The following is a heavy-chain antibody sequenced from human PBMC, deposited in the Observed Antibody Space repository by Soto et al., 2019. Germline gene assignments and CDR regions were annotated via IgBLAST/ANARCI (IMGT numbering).Heavy chain of an antibody. D-gene: IGHD3-10*01. J-gene: IGHJ6*02. CDR1: GYTLTELS. Sequence: ASVKVSCKVSGYTLTELSMHWVRQAPGKGLEWMGGFDPEDGETIYAQKFQGRVTMTEDTSTDTAYMELSSLRSEDTAVYYCVWFGELLGAYYYGMDVWGQGTTVTVSS. CDR3: VWFGELLGAYYYGMDV. V-gene: IGHV1-24*01. CDR2: FDPEDGET.